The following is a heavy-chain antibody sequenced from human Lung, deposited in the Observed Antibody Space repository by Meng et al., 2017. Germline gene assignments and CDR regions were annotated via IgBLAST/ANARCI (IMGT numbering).Heavy chain of an antibody. CDR1: WFFSCSI. D-gene: IGHD5-24*01. CDR3: ARGPTRMAHDFDY. CDR2: IHNFGNT. Sequence: QRVGAGMLHAFGDPVPPLVVVWWFFSCSIRGLIRPPPGEGAGGGGGIHNFGNTNYNPSLQGRGTITGDKSQNTVSLELSCVTAEEPAVYYCARGPTRMAHDFDYWGQGTLVTVSS. J-gene: IGHJ4*02. V-gene: IGHV4-34*01.